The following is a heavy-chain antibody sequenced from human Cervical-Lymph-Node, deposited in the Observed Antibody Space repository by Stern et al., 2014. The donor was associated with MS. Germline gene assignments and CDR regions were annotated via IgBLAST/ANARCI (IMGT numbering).Heavy chain of an antibody. V-gene: IGHV2-5*02. CDR3: AHSQNYGGGFDP. D-gene: IGHD4/OR15-4a*01. J-gene: IGHJ5*02. Sequence: QIPLKESGPTLVKPTQTLTLTCTFSGFSLSTSGVGLGWIRQPPGKALEXLALLYWDDDKRYSPSLKSRPTITKDTSKNQVVLTMTNMDPVDTATYYCAHSQNYGGGFDPWGQGTLVTVSS. CDR1: GFSLSTSGVG. CDR2: LYWDDDK.